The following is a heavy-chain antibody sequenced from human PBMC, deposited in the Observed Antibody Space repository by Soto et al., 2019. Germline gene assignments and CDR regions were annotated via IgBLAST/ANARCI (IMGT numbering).Heavy chain of an antibody. V-gene: IGHV1-3*01. CDR2: INAGNGHT. CDR1: GYACSSYR. Sequence: VKAAGKGAGYACSSYRVQWLRQTPGQRLEWMGWINAGNGHTKYSEKFQGRVTITRDTSASTGYMEVSRLRSENTCVYSRWTSPGYSYGDYLRHGTRVTVSS. J-gene: IGHJ4*01. CDR3: WTSPGYSYGDY. D-gene: IGHD5-18*01.